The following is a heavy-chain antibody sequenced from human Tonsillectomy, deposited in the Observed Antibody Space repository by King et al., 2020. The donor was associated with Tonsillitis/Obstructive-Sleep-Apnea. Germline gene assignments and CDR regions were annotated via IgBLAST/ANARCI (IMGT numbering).Heavy chain of an antibody. D-gene: IGHD1-14*01. Sequence: QLVQSGAEVKKPGASVKVSCKASGYTFTSYYMHWVRQAPGQGLEWMGIINPSGGSTSYAQKFQGRVTMTRDTSTSTVYMGLSSLGSEGTAVYYCARDHDEVWDYWGQGTLVTVSS. CDR3: ARDHDEVWDY. V-gene: IGHV1-46*01. CDR1: GYTFTSYY. CDR2: INPSGGST. J-gene: IGHJ4*02.